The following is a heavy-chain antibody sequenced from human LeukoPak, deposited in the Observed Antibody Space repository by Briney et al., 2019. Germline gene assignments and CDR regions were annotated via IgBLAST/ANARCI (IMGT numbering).Heavy chain of an antibody. CDR1: GFTFSNYA. J-gene: IGHJ3*02. Sequence: SGRSLRLSCAASGFTFSNYAMHWVRQAPGKGLEWVAVISNDGNNKYYADSAKGRFTISRDNSKNTLYLQMNSLRAEDTAVYYCAREVIAVAAFDIWGQGTMVTVSS. CDR3: AREVIAVAAFDI. CDR2: ISNDGNNK. V-gene: IGHV3-30-3*01. D-gene: IGHD6-19*01.